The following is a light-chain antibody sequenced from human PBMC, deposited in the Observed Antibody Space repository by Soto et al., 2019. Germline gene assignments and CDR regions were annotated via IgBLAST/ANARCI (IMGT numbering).Light chain of an antibody. CDR1: QSISSW. CDR2: HAS. Sequence: DIQMTQSPSTLSASVGDRVTITCRASQSISSWLAWYQQKPGKAPKLLIYHASSLESGVPSRISGSGSGTEFTLTISNLQPDDFATYYCQQYNSFSWTFGQGTKV. J-gene: IGKJ1*01. CDR3: QQYNSFSWT. V-gene: IGKV1-5*01.